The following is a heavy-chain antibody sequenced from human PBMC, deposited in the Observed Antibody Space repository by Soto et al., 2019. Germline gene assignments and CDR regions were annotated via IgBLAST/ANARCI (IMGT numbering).Heavy chain of an antibody. Sequence: GESLKISCKGSGYSSTSYWIGWVRQMPGKDLEWMGIIYPGDSDTRYSPSFQGQVTISADKSISTAYLQWSSLKASDTAMYCCARAMVRGVIDYYYGMDVWGQGTTVTVSS. J-gene: IGHJ6*02. CDR1: GYSSTSYW. V-gene: IGHV5-51*01. CDR2: IYPGDSDT. D-gene: IGHD3-10*01. CDR3: ARAMVRGVIDYYYGMDV.